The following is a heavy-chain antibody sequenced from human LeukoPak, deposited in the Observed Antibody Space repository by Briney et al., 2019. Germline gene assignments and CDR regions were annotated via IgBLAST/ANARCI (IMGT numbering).Heavy chain of an antibody. CDR2: ISYNGGRK. CDR3: ARAGGTYYGIAFDI. V-gene: IGHV3-30-3*01. D-gene: IGHD1-26*01. J-gene: IGHJ3*02. CDR1: GFRFSDYA. Sequence: PGGSLRLSCVASGFRFSDYAIHWVRQAPGKGLEWVALISYNGGRKEYADSVKGRFTISRDNAKNSLYLQMNSLRAEDTAVYYCARAGGTYYGIAFDIWGQGTMVTVSS.